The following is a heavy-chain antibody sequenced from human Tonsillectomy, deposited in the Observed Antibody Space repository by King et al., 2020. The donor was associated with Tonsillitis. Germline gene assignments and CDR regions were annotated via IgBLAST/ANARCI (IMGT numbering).Heavy chain of an antibody. V-gene: IGHV4-34*01. CDR1: GGSFSAYY. D-gene: IGHD2-2*01. CDR2: MNHSGNS. Sequence: VQLQQWGAGLLKPSETLSLTCVVYGGSFSAYYWSWIRQPPGKGLEWIGEMNHSGNSNYNPSLKSRATISVDTSENQFSLKLSCVTVADTAVYYCVRRAPGSAAMHNWFDPWGQGTLVTVSS. J-gene: IGHJ5*02. CDR3: VRRAPGSAAMHNWFDP.